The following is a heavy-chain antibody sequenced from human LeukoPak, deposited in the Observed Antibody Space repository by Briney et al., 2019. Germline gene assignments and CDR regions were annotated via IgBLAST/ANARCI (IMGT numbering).Heavy chain of an antibody. D-gene: IGHD3-22*01. CDR1: GGSISSYY. CDR3: AATYYYDSSGYYLFDY. CDR2: IYYSGST. Sequence: SETLSLTCTVSGGSISSYYWSWIRQPPGKGLEWIGYIYYSGSTNYNPSLKSRVTISVDTSKNQFSLKLSSVTAADTAVYYCAATYYYDSSGYYLFDYWGQGTLVTVSS. J-gene: IGHJ4*02. V-gene: IGHV4-59*12.